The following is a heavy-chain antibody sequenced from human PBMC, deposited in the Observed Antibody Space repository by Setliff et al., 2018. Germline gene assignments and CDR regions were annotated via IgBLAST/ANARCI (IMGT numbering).Heavy chain of an antibody. CDR3: ARHRRDSSGNYFVGLYYFDY. D-gene: IGHD3-22*01. Sequence: SETLSLTCAVSGASISSYYWSWIRQPPGKGLEWIGYIYYGGTTNYNPSLKSRVSISLDTSKSQFSLRLSSLTAADTAVYYCARHRRDSSGNYFVGLYYFDYWGQGTPVTVSS. V-gene: IGHV4-59*08. J-gene: IGHJ4*02. CDR1: GASISSYY. CDR2: IYYGGTT.